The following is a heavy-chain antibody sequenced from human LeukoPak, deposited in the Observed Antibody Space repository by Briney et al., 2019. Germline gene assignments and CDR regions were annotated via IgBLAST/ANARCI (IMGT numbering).Heavy chain of an antibody. CDR2: ISGSGGST. D-gene: IGHD3-9*01. J-gene: IGHJ4*02. CDR3: AKGSGYSTYYFDY. Sequence: GGSLRLSCAASGFTFSSYGMSWVRQAPGKGLEWVSAISGSGGSTYYADSVKGRFTISRDNSKNTLYLQMNSLRAEDTAVYYCAKGSGYSTYYFDYWGQGTLVTVSS. CDR1: GFTFSSYG. V-gene: IGHV3-23*01.